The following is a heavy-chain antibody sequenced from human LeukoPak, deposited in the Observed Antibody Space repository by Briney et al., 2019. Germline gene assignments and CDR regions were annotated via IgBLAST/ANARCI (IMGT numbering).Heavy chain of an antibody. D-gene: IGHD3/OR15-3a*01. CDR3: VRYKGLGRTERFDS. J-gene: IGHJ4*02. CDR2: IFGESMT. V-gene: IGHV3-53*01. CDR1: GFSVTTTY. Sequence: PGGSLRLSCGVSGFSVTTTYMTWVRQAPGKGLEWVSLIFGESMTTYADSVKGRFTISRDNSKNTVYLQMNRLRAEDTAMYFCVRYKGLGRTERFDSWGQGTLVTVST.